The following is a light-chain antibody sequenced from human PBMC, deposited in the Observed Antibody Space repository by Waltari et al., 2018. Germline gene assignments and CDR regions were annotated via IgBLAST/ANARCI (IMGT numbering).Light chain of an antibody. V-gene: IGKV2-28*01. CDR2: LGS. J-gene: IGKJ4*01. CDR1: QSLLHSNGYNY. CDR3: MQALQTPLT. Sequence: DIVMTQSPLSLPVTPGEPASISCRSSQSLLHSNGYNYLYWYLQKPGQSPQLLIYLGSNRASGVPDRFSGSGSGTDFTLKISRVEAEDVGVYYCMQALQTPLTFGG.